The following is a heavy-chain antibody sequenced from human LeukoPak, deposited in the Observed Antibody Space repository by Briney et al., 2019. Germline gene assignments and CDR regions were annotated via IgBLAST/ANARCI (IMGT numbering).Heavy chain of an antibody. V-gene: IGHV3-21*01. CDR2: ISSSSSYI. D-gene: IGHD3-16*01. J-gene: IGHJ4*02. CDR3: AKVLRGGY. CDR1: GFTFSSYS. Sequence: GGSLRLSCAASGFTFSSYSMNWVRQAPGKGLEWVSSISSSSSYIYYADSVKGRFTISRDNSKNTLYLQMNSLRAEDTAVYYCAKVLRGGYWGQGTLVTVSS.